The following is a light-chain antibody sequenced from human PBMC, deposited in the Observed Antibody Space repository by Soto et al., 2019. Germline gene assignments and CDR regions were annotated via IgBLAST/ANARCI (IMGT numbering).Light chain of an antibody. CDR2: DVS. Sequence: QSALTQPASVSGSPGQSITISCTGTSSDVGGYNYVSWYQQHPGKAPKFMIYDVSNRPSGVSNRFSGSKSGNTASLTISGXXXXXXXDYYCTSYTTSNTRQIVFGTGTKLTVL. J-gene: IGLJ1*01. V-gene: IGLV2-14*01. CDR3: TSYTTSNTRQIV. CDR1: SSDVGGYNY.